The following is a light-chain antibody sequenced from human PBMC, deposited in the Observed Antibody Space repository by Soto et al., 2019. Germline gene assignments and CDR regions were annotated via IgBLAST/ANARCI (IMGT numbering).Light chain of an antibody. CDR3: QRYDSLPPT. Sequence: DIQMTQSPSSLSASVGDRVTITCQASHDINKYLNWYQEKPGKAPKLLIYDASKLQTGVPSRFSGGGTGKHFTFTIRSLQPEDIATYYCQRYDSLPPTFGQGTRLDIK. CDR1: HDINKY. J-gene: IGKJ5*01. V-gene: IGKV1-33*01. CDR2: DAS.